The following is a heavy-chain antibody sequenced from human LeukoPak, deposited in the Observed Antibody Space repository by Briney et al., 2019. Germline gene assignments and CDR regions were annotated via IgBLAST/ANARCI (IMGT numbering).Heavy chain of an antibody. CDR1: GYSITNGYY. Sequence: ETLSLTCTVSGYSITNGYYWGWIRQPPGKGLEWVANINLEGSQKYYVDSLKGRFTISRDNANNLLYLQMNSLRAEDTAVYYCARDVDYANPRHDYWGQGTLVTVSS. D-gene: IGHD4/OR15-4a*01. CDR3: ARDVDYANPRHDY. CDR2: INLEGSQK. J-gene: IGHJ4*02. V-gene: IGHV3-7*01.